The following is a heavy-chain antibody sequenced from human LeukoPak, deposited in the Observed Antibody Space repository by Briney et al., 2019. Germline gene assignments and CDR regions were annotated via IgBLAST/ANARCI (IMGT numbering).Heavy chain of an antibody. J-gene: IGHJ3*02. V-gene: IGHV1-2*06. D-gene: IGHD3-10*01. Sequence: GASVKVSCQASGYTFTTYGIGWVRQAPGQGLEWMGRINPNSGGTNYAQKFQGRVTMTRDTSISTAYMELSRLRSDDTAVYYCASGLGVLAFDIWGQGTMVTVSS. CDR3: ASGLGVLAFDI. CDR1: GYTFTTYG. CDR2: INPNSGGT.